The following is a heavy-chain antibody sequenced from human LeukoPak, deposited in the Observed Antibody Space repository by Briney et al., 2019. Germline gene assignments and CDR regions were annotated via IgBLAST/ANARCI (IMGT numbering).Heavy chain of an antibody. CDR3: ARGLFAYYDSSGYYPFSHSFDY. J-gene: IGHJ4*02. D-gene: IGHD3-22*01. V-gene: IGHV4-34*01. Sequence: PSETLSLTCAVYGESFSGYYWSWIRQPPGKGLEWIGEINHSGSTNYNPSLKSRVTISVDTSKNQFSLKLSSVTAADTAVYYCARGLFAYYDSSGYYPFSHSFDYWGQGTLVTVSS. CDR1: GESFSGYY. CDR2: INHSGST.